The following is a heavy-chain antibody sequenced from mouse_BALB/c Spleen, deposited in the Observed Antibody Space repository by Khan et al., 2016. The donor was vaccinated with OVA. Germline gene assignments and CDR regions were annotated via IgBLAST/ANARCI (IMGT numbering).Heavy chain of an antibody. V-gene: IGHV1-7*01. Sequence: QVQLKESGAELAKPGASVKMSCKASGYTFTTYWMHWVKQRPGQGLEWIGYINPNSGYTDYNDKFKDRATLSADKSSSTAYMQLNSLTSEDSAVYYCRRDRIDNWGQGTTLTVSS. J-gene: IGHJ2*01. CDR2: INPNSGYT. CDR1: GYTFTTYW. CDR3: RRDRIDN.